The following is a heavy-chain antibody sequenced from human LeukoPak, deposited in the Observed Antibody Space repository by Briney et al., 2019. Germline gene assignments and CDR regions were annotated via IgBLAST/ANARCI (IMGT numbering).Heavy chain of an antibody. J-gene: IGHJ4*02. CDR1: GFTFNSYW. CDR3: ARDYSATGSFDY. V-gene: IGHV3-7*01. D-gene: IGHD3-10*01. CDR2: VNHDGSVK. Sequence: LGGSLRLSCAASGFTFNSYWMNWVRLAPGKGLQWVANVNHDGSVKYYVDSVKGRFTISRDNAENSLYLQMNSLGADDTAVYYCARDYSATGSFDYWGQGTLVTVSS.